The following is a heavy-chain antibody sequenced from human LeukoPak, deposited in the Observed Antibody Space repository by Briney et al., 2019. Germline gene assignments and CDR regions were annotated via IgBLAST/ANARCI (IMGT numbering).Heavy chain of an antibody. CDR1: GFTVSTNC. D-gene: IGHD5-18*01. CDR2: IYSGGTT. Sequence: GGSLRLSCAASGFTVSTNCMTWVRRAPGKGLEWVSTIYSGGTTYYADSVMGRFTISRHNSRNTLYLQMSSLRAEDTAVYYCARIATVMAYYFGLWGKGTLVTVS. J-gene: IGHJ4*02. CDR3: ARIATVMAYYFGL. V-gene: IGHV3-53*04.